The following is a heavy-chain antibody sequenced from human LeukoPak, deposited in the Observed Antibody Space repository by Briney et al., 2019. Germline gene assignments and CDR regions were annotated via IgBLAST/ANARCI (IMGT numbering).Heavy chain of an antibody. CDR1: GFTFSSYW. D-gene: IGHD4-17*01. Sequence: GGSLRLSCAASGFTFSSYWMHWVRQAPGKGLVWVSHIHSDGNSASYADSVKGRFTISRDNAKNTLYLQMNSLRAEDTAVYYCAKNRDYGPLCAFDIWGQGAMVTVSS. CDR3: AKNRDYGPLCAFDI. CDR2: IHSDGNSA. J-gene: IGHJ3*02. V-gene: IGHV3-74*01.